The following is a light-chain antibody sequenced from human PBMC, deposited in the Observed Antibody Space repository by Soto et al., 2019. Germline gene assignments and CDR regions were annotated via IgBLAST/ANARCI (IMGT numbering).Light chain of an antibody. Sequence: QSALTQPPSASGTPGQRVTISCSGSSSNIGTNTVNWYQQFPGSAPQLLLYNTNQRPSGVPGRFSGSKSGTSASLAISGLQSEDAADYYCAAWDGSLDVVLFGGGTKLTVL. J-gene: IGLJ2*01. CDR2: NTN. CDR1: SSNIGTNT. CDR3: AAWDGSLDVVL. V-gene: IGLV1-44*01.